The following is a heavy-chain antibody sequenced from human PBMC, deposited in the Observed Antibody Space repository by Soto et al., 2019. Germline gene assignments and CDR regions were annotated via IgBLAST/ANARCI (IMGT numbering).Heavy chain of an antibody. CDR2: IIPIFGTA. CDR3: ASLGSYDYGDPDAFDI. J-gene: IGHJ3*02. CDR1: GGTFISYA. D-gene: IGHD4-17*01. Sequence: SVQVSCRASGGTFISYAISLLRQAPVQVLEWMGGIIPIFGTANYAQKFQGRVTITADESTSTAYMELSSLRSEDTAVYYCASLGSYDYGDPDAFDIWGQGTMVTVSS. V-gene: IGHV1-69*13.